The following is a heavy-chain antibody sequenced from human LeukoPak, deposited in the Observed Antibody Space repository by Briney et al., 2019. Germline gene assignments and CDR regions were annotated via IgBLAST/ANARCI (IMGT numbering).Heavy chain of an antibody. J-gene: IGHJ6*03. CDR1: GGSISSGSYY. CDR3: AREPTYYYGSGSYPRNYYYYMDV. Sequence: PSQTLSLTCTVSGGSISSGSYYWSWIRQPAGKGLEWIGRIYTSGSTNYNPSLKSRVTMSVDTSKNQFSLMLSSVTAADTAVYYCAREPTYYYGSGSYPRNYYYYMDVWGKGTTVTISS. V-gene: IGHV4-61*02. CDR2: IYTSGST. D-gene: IGHD3-10*01.